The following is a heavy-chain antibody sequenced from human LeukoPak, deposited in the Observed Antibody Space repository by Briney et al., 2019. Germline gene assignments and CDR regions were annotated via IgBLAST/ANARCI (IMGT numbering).Heavy chain of an antibody. V-gene: IGHV4-59*08. CDR3: ARLCGDYGIDY. CDR2: IYYSGST. D-gene: IGHD4-17*01. J-gene: IGHJ4*02. Sequence: SETLSLTCTVSGGSISSYYWSWIRQPPGKGLEWIGYIYYSGSTNYNPSLKSRVTISVDTSKNQLSLKLSSVTAADTAVYYCARLCGDYGIDYWGQGTLVTVSS. CDR1: GGSISSYY.